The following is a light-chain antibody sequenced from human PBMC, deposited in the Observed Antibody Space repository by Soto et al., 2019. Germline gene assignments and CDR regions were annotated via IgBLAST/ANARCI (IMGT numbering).Light chain of an antibody. CDR3: QQRSNWLSIT. CDR2: DAS. CDR1: QSVSSY. Sequence: EIVLTQSPPTLSLSPPERAPLXIRASQSVSSYLAWYQQKPGQAPRLLIYDASNRATGIPARFSGSGSGTDFTLTISSLEPEDFAVYYCQQRSNWLSITFGQGTRLEI. J-gene: IGKJ5*01. V-gene: IGKV3-11*01.